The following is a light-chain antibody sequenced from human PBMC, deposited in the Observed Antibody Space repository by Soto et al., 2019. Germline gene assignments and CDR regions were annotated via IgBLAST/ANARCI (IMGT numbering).Light chain of an antibody. V-gene: IGKV3-15*01. CDR3: QQYNNWLPIT. J-gene: IGKJ5*01. CDR2: GAS. Sequence: EIVMTQSPATLSVSPGERATLSCRASQSVSSNLAWYQQKPGQAPRLLIYGASTRATGIPARFSGSGSGTEFTLTISSLQSEDFDVYYCQQYNNWLPITFGQGTRLEMK. CDR1: QSVSSN.